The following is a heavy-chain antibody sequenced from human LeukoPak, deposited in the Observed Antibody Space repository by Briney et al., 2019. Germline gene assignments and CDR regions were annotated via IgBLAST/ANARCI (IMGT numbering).Heavy chain of an antibody. D-gene: IGHD1-26*01. Sequence: SVKVSCKASGGTFSSYAISWVRQAPGHRLEWMGGIIPIFGTANYAQKFQGRVTITADESTSTAYMELSSLRSADTAVYYCARGTSGSYSDYWGQGTLVTVSS. CDR3: ARGTSGSYSDY. CDR2: IIPIFGTA. V-gene: IGHV1-69*13. CDR1: GGTFSSYA. J-gene: IGHJ4*02.